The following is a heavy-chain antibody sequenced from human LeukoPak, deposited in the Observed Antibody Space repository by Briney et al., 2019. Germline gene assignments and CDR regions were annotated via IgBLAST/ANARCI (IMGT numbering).Heavy chain of an antibody. J-gene: IGHJ4*02. V-gene: IGHV3-30*18. Sequence: PGGSLRLSCAASGFTFSSYGMHWVRQAPGKGLEWVAVISYDGSNKYYADSVKGRFTISRDNSKNTLYLQMNSLRAEDTAVYYCAKGTWIQLWLEGGWGQGTLVTVSS. CDR3: AKGTWIQLWLEGG. CDR1: GFTFSSYG. D-gene: IGHD5-18*01. CDR2: ISYDGSNK.